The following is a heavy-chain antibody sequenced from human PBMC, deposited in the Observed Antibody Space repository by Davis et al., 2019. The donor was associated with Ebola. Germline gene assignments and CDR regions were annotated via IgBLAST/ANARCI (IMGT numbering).Heavy chain of an antibody. CDR3: ARVGGSSRGVYYFDY. V-gene: IGHV5-51*01. D-gene: IGHD5-12*01. CDR2: IYPGDSDT. Sequence: GESLKISCKGSGYAFTEYWIAWVRQMPGKGLEYMGIIYPGDSDTKYSLSFQGQVTISVDKSINIAYLQWSSLKAPDSAMYYCARVGGSSRGVYYFDYWGQGSLVTVSS. CDR1: GYAFTEYW. J-gene: IGHJ4*02.